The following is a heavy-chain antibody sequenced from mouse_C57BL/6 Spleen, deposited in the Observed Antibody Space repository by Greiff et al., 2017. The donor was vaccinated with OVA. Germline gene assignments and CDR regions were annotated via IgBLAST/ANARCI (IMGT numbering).Heavy chain of an antibody. Sequence: VQLQQSGAELVKPGASVKLSCTASGFNINDYYMHWVKQRTEQGLEWIGRIDPEDGETKYAPKFKGKATITADTSSNTAYLQLSSLTSEDSAVYSCARIQLRLSFFDYWGRGTTLTVSS. CDR2: IDPEDGET. CDR1: GFNINDYY. V-gene: IGHV14-2*01. CDR3: ARIQLRLSFFDY. D-gene: IGHD3-2*02. J-gene: IGHJ2*01.